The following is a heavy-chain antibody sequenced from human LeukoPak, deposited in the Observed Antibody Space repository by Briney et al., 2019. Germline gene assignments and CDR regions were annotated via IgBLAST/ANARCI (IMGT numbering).Heavy chain of an antibody. V-gene: IGHV4-34*01. CDR1: GGSFSGYF. Sequence: SETLSLTCAVYGGSFSGYFWEWIRQPPGKGLEWIGEINHSGTSNSNPSLKTRATISVDTSKNQFSLKLRSVTAADTAVYYCARVPGVHHTVRGVNLYHFDYWGQGILVTVSS. CDR3: ARVPGVHHTVRGVNLYHFDY. D-gene: IGHD3-10*01. J-gene: IGHJ4*02. CDR2: INHSGTS.